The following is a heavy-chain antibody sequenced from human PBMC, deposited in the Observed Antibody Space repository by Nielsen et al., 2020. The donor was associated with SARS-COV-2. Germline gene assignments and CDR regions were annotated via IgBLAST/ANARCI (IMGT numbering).Heavy chain of an antibody. J-gene: IGHJ6*03. CDR1: GFSFSTYA. CDR2: ISYDGSNK. CDR3: AKDGPRVNSGSYDYYYYMDV. V-gene: IGHV3-30*04. D-gene: IGHD1-26*01. Sequence: GGSLRLSCAASGFSFSTYAMHWVRQAPGKGLEWVAVISYDGSNKYYADSVKGRFTLSRDNSKNTLYLQMNSLRAEDTAVYYCAKDGPRVNSGSYDYYYYMDVWGKGATVTVSS.